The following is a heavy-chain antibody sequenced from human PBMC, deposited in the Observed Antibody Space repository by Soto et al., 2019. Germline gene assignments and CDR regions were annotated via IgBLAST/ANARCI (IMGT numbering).Heavy chain of an antibody. Sequence: QVQLVESGGGVVQPGRSLRLSCAASGFTFSSYGMHWVRQAPGKGLEWVAVISYDGSNKYNADSVKGRFTISRDNSKNTLYLKMNSLRAEDTAVYYCAKDPGSGSYYGDWGQGTLVTVSS. CDR1: GFTFSSYG. CDR3: AKDPGSGSYYGD. V-gene: IGHV3-30*18. D-gene: IGHD3-10*01. J-gene: IGHJ4*02. CDR2: ISYDGSNK.